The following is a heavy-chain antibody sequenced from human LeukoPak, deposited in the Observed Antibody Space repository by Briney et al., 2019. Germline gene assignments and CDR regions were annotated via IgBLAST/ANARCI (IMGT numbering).Heavy chain of an antibody. Sequence: ASVKVSCKASGYTFTGYYMHWVRQAPGQGLEWMGWINPNSGGTSYAQKFQGRVAMTRDTSISTAYMELSRLRSDDTAVYYCASVSGSYLGYFDYWGQGTLVTVSS. D-gene: IGHD1-26*01. CDR1: GYTFTGYY. CDR2: INPNSGGT. V-gene: IGHV1-2*02. CDR3: ASVSGSYLGYFDY. J-gene: IGHJ4*02.